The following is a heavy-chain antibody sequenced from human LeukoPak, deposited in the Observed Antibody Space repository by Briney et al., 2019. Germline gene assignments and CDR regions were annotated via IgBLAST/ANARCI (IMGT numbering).Heavy chain of an antibody. D-gene: IGHD6-6*01. CDR1: GFTFSDYY. CDR3: AKEEEQLVDYYYYYMDV. Sequence: GGSLRLSCAASGFTFSDYYMSWIRQAPGKGLEWVSYISSSGSTIYYADSVKGRFTISRDNAKNSLYLQMNSLRAEDTAVYYCAKEEEQLVDYYYYYMDVWGKGTTVTVSS. CDR2: ISSSGSTI. J-gene: IGHJ6*03. V-gene: IGHV3-11*01.